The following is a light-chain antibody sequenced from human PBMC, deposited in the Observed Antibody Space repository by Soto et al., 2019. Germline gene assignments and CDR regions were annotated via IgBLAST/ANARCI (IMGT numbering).Light chain of an antibody. CDR2: TLS. CDR1: QSLLDSDDGNTY. CDR3: HQYATSPFT. J-gene: IGKJ2*01. V-gene: IGKV2-40*01. Sequence: DIVMTQTPLSLPVTPGEPASISCRSNQSLLDSDDGNTYLDWFLQKPGQSPQLLIYTLSYRASGVPDRFGGSGSGADFTLTISGVEPEDSAVYYCHQYATSPFTFGQGTKLEIK.